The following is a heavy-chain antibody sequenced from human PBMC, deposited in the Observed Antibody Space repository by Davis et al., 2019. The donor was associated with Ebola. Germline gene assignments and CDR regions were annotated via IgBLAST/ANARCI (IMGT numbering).Heavy chain of an antibody. CDR1: GFTFSNYW. V-gene: IGHV3-74*01. J-gene: IGHJ5*02. CDR2: LNGDGSST. D-gene: IGHD3-22*01. Sequence: GESLKISCAASGFTFSNYWMHWVRQAPGKGLVWVSRLNGDGSSTYYADSVKGRFTISRDNSKNTLYLQMNSLRAEDTAIYYCANGNYDSSGYWGYWFDPWGQGTLVTVSS. CDR3: ANGNYDSSGYWGYWFDP.